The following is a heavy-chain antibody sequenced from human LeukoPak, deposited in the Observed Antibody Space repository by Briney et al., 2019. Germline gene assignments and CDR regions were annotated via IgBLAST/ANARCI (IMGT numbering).Heavy chain of an antibody. Sequence: SGSLSLTCAVSGASISSSNWWSWVRQPPGKGLEWIGEIYHSGTTNYNPSLKGRVTISVDKSKNQFSLKLSSVTAADTAVYYCAREYSWYYFDYWGQGTLVTVSS. CDR1: GASISSSNW. D-gene: IGHD2-15*01. J-gene: IGHJ4*02. CDR3: AREYSWYYFDY. CDR2: IYHSGTT. V-gene: IGHV4-4*02.